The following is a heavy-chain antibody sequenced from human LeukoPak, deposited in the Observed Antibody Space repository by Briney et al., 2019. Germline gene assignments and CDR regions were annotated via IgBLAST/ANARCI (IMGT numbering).Heavy chain of an antibody. J-gene: IGHJ4*02. CDR2: FDPGDGER. CDR1: IYMLTKMS. CDR3: ATETVGYFDF. D-gene: IGHD4-17*01. V-gene: IGHV1-24*01. Sequence: ASVKVSCKVSIYMLTKMSMHWVRQLPGKGLEWMGGFDPGDGERILAQRFQGRMTMTEDTSTDTAYMELSSLRSDDTGVYYCATETVGYFDFWGQGTLVTVSS.